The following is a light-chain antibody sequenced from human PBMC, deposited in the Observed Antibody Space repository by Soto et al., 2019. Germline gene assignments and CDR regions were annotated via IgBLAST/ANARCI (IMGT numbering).Light chain of an antibody. V-gene: IGLV2-14*01. CDR1: SSDVGGYNY. CDR2: EVS. Sequence: QSALTQPASVSGSPGQSITISCTGTSSDVGGYNYVSWYQQHPGKAPKLMIYEVSNRPSGVSNRFSASKSGNTASLTISGLQAEDEADSYCSSYTSSSTVYVFGTGTKVTVL. CDR3: SSYTSSSTVYV. J-gene: IGLJ1*01.